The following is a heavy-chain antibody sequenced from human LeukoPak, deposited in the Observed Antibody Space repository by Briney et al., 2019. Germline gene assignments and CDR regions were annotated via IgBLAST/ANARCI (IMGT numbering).Heavy chain of an antibody. Sequence: GGSLRLSCAASGFTFSSYWMHWVRHAPGKGLVWVSRINTDGSSTTYADSVKGRFTISRDNAKNTLYLEMNSLRAEDTAVYYCTRDRYCTTTRCSDYWGQGTLVTVSS. J-gene: IGHJ4*02. CDR3: TRDRYCTTTRCSDY. CDR2: INTDGSST. CDR1: GFTFSSYW. V-gene: IGHV3-74*03. D-gene: IGHD2-2*01.